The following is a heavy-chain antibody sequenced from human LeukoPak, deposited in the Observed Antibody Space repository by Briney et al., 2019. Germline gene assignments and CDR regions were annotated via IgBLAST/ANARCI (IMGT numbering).Heavy chain of an antibody. V-gene: IGHV3-49*03. J-gene: IGHJ4*02. D-gene: IGHD5-12*01. Sequence: PAGSLRLSCTASGFTFGDYAMSWFRQAPGKGLEWVGFIRSKAYGGTTEYAASVKGRFTISRDDSKSIAYLQMNSLKTEDTAVYYCTTGLSLVATIREVDYWGQGTLVTVSS. CDR1: GFTFGDYA. CDR2: IRSKAYGGTT. CDR3: TTGLSLVATIREVDY.